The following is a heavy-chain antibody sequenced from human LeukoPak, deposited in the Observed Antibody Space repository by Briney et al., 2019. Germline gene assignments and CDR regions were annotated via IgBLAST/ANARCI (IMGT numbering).Heavy chain of an antibody. CDR1: GFTFSTSS. D-gene: IGHD2-15*01. Sequence: GGSLRLSCVASGFTFSTSSMSWVRQAPGKGLEWVSSISSSNTYIYYTDSVKGRFTISRDNAKNSLFLQMNSLRAEDTAVYYCARTYCSGGTCYEVSTYWGQGTLVTVSS. J-gene: IGHJ4*02. CDR2: ISSSNTYI. V-gene: IGHV3-21*01. CDR3: ARTYCSGGTCYEVSTY.